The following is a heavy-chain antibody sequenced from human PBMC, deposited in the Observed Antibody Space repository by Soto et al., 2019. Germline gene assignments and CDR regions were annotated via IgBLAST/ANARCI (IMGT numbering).Heavy chain of an antibody. Sequence: QVHLVQSGAEEKRPGASVKVSCKASGYTFTNYAIHWVRQAPGQRLDWMGWINSANGNTQYSQKFQGRLTITRDTSESTGTMELSRLRSEDTAVYYCERGGGGLRLGELPFFDYWGQGTLVIVSS. V-gene: IGHV1-3*05. CDR2: INSANGNT. CDR1: GYTFTNYA. D-gene: IGHD3-16*01. J-gene: IGHJ4*02. CDR3: ERGGGGLRLGELPFFDY.